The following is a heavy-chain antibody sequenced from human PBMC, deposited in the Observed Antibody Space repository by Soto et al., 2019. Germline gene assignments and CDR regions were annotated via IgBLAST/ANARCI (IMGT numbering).Heavy chain of an antibody. V-gene: IGHV4-59*01. CDR2: IYYSGST. D-gene: IGHD3-3*01. CDR1: GGSISSYY. CDR3: AREGGDFWSGYPYNWFDP. Sequence: SQTLSLTCTVSGGSISSYYWSWIRQPPGKGLEWIGYIYYSGSTNYNPSLKSRVTISVDTSKNQFSLKLSSVTAADTAVYYCAREGGDFWSGYPYNWFDPWGQGTLVTVSS. J-gene: IGHJ5*02.